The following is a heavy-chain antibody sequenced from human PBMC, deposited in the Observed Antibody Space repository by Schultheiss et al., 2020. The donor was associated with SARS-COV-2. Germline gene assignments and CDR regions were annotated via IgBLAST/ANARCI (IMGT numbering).Heavy chain of an antibody. D-gene: IGHD2-21*01. CDR3: ARVPSAGVFGGAYFDY. V-gene: IGHV3-66*01. J-gene: IGHJ4*02. Sequence: GGSLRLSCAASGFTVSSNYMSWVRQAPGKGLEWVSVIYSGGSTYYADSVKGRFTISRDNSKNTLSLQMNSLRAEDTAVYYCARVPSAGVFGGAYFDYWGQGTLVTVSS. CDR2: IYSGGST. CDR1: GFTVSSNY.